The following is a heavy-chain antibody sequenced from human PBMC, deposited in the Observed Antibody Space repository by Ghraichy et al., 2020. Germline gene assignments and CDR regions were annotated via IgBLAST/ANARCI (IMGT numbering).Heavy chain of an antibody. D-gene: IGHD2-2*02. CDR2: MNPNSGNT. CDR3: ARGRGYCSSTSCYSWFDP. Sequence: ASVKVSCKASGYTFTSYDINWVRQATGQGLEWMGWMNPNSGNTGYAQKFQGRVTMTRNTSISTAYMELSSLRSEDTAVYYCARGRGYCSSTSCYSWFDPWGQGTLVTVCS. V-gene: IGHV1-8*01. CDR1: GYTFTSYD. J-gene: IGHJ5*02.